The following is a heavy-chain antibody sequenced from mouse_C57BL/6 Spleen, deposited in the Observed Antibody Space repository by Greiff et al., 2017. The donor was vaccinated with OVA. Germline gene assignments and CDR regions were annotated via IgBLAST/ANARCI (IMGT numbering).Heavy chain of an antibody. CDR2: ISDGGSYT. Sequence: EVHLVESGGGLVKPGGSLKLSCAASGFTFSSYAMSWVRQTPEKRLEWVATISDGGSYTYYPDNVKGRFTISRDNAKNNLYLQMSQLKSEDTAMYYCARDIADYDEDYFDYWGQGTTLTVSS. J-gene: IGHJ2*01. V-gene: IGHV5-4*01. D-gene: IGHD2-4*01. CDR3: ARDIADYDEDYFDY. CDR1: GFTFSSYA.